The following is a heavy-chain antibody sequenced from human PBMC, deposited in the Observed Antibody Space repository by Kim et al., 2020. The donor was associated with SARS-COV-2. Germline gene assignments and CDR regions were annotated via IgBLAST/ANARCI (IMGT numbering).Heavy chain of an antibody. CDR1: GFTFSSYS. V-gene: IGHV3-21*01. CDR3: ARVGSTSLFLDY. CDR2: ISSSSSYI. J-gene: IGHJ4*02. D-gene: IGHD2-2*01. Sequence: GGSLRLSCAASGFTFSSYSMNWVRQAPGKGLEWVSSISSSSSYIYYADSVKGRFTISRDNAKNSLYLQMNSLRAEDTAVYYCARVGSTSLFLDYWGQGTLVTVSS.